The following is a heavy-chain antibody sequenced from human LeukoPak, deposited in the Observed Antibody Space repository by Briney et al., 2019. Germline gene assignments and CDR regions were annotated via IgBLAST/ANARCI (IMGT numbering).Heavy chain of an antibody. CDR1: GDSFDGYY. D-gene: IGHD2-21*01. J-gene: IGHJ4*02. Sequence: SETLSLTCAVSGDSFDGYYCSWGRQTPGKGLEWIGEINHSGYTNDSPSLKSRVTLSIDPSRKQLSLTLRSVNVADVGIDYCTRMIAGMDYWGQGTLVTVSS. CDR2: INHSGYT. V-gene: IGHV4-34*01. CDR3: TRMIAGMDY.